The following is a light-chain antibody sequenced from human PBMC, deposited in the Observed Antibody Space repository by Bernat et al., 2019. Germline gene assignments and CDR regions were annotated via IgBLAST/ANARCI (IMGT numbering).Light chain of an antibody. V-gene: IGKV3-20*01. Sequence: ELVVTQSPGTLSLSPGERATLSCRAIQSVSSGYLAWYQQRPGQAPRLLTYGAYRRATGIPDRFSGSGSGSDFTLSINNVQPDDGAVYYCYLYGSSPQMYTFGQGTKLEIK. CDR1: QSVSSGY. CDR3: YLYGSSPQMYT. CDR2: GAY. J-gene: IGKJ2*01.